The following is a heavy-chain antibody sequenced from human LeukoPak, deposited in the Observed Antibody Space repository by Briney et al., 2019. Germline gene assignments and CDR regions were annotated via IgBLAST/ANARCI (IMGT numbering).Heavy chain of an antibody. CDR3: ARVVYYYDSSGYYYVPYFDY. CDR1: GYTFTSYD. CDR2: MNPNSGNT. J-gene: IGHJ4*02. Sequence: ASVKVSCKASGYTFTSYDINWVRQATGQGLEWMGWMNPNSGNTGYAQKFQGRVTMTRSTSISTAYMELSSLRSEDTAVYYCARVVYYYDSSGYYYVPYFDYWGQGTLVTVSS. V-gene: IGHV1-8*01. D-gene: IGHD3-22*01.